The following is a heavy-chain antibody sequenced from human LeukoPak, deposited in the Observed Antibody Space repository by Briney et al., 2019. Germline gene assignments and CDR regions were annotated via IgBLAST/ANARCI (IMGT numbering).Heavy chain of an antibody. Sequence: GGSLRLSCAASGFTFSSYAMSWVRQASGKGLEWVGRIRSKANSYATAYAASVKGRFTISRDDSKNTAYLQMNSLKTEDTAVYYCTRGEGENYYDSSGYYYWGQGTLVTVSS. D-gene: IGHD3-22*01. CDR1: GFTFSSYA. J-gene: IGHJ4*02. CDR3: TRGEGENYYDSSGYYY. CDR2: IRSKANSYAT. V-gene: IGHV3-73*01.